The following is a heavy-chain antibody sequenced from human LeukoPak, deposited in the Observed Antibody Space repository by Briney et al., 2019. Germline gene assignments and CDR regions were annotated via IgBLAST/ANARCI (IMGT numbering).Heavy chain of an antibody. D-gene: IGHD1-26*01. CDR3: ARDSVGALYFDY. J-gene: IGHJ4*02. CDR1: GFTFSSYE. Sequence: PGGSLRLSCAASGFTFSSYEMTWVRQAPGKGLEWVSYISSSGSTIYYADSVKGRFTISRDNAKNSLYLQMNSLRAEDTAVYYCARDSVGALYFDYWGQGTLVTVSS. CDR2: ISSSGSTI. V-gene: IGHV3-48*03.